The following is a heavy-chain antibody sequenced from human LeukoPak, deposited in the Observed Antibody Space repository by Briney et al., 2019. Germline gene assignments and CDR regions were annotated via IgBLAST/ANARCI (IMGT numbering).Heavy chain of an antibody. J-gene: IGHJ4*02. CDR1: GYTFTGYY. Sequence: ASVKVSCKASGYTFTGYYMHWVRQAPGRGLEWMGWINPNSGGTNYAQEFQGRVTMTRDTSISTAYMELSRLRSDDTAVYYCARDFNYYGSGSFPDYWGQGTLVTVSS. V-gene: IGHV1-2*02. CDR3: ARDFNYYGSGSFPDY. CDR2: INPNSGGT. D-gene: IGHD3-10*01.